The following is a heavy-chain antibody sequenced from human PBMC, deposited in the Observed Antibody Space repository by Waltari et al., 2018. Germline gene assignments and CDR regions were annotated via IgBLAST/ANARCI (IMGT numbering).Heavy chain of an antibody. J-gene: IGHJ4*02. Sequence: SGGGLVQPGGSLRLSCAASGFSFRSFWMHWVRQVPGQGLVWVSCITTDGSTTYYADSVKGRFTISRDDAKNTLYLQMNDLGVDDTAVYYCSSNYDSSNYAHYWGQGTLVTVSS. CDR1: GFSFRSFW. V-gene: IGHV3-74*01. CDR3: SSNYDSSNYAHY. CDR2: ITTDGSTT. D-gene: IGHD3-22*01.